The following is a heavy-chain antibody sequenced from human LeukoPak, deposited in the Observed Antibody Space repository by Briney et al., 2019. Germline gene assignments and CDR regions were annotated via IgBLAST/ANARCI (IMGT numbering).Heavy chain of an antibody. CDR3: ARESIVVVPTTMDDASDI. J-gene: IGHJ3*02. Sequence: PGGSLRLSCAASGFTFDDYAMHWVRQAPGKGLEWVSGISWNSGSIGYADSVKGRFTISRDNAKNALYLQMHSLRVEDTAVYYCARESIVVVPTTMDDASDIWGQGTMVTVSS. CDR1: GFTFDDYA. D-gene: IGHD2-2*01. V-gene: IGHV3-9*01. CDR2: ISWNSGSI.